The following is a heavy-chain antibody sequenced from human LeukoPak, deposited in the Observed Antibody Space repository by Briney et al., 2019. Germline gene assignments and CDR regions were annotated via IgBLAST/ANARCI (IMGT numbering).Heavy chain of an antibody. D-gene: IGHD2/OR15-2a*01. Sequence: ASVKVSCKASGYTFTGYYMHWVRQAPGQGLEWMGWINPSSGGTNYIQKFQGRITMTRDTSISTTFMGLRRLRSDDTAVYYCARSTTPNENEYFEFWGQGTLVTVSS. CDR1: GYTFTGYY. CDR3: ARSTTPNENEYFEF. J-gene: IGHJ1*01. V-gene: IGHV1-2*02. CDR2: INPSSGGT.